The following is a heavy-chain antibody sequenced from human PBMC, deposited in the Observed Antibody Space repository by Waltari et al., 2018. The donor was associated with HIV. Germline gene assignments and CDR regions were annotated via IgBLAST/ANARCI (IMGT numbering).Heavy chain of an antibody. CDR2: ISYSENT. D-gene: IGHD3-10*01. V-gene: IGHV4-39*01. CDR3: TRIKGTIYSSYFGMDV. J-gene: IGHJ6*02. CDR1: GGSMSSRSNDY. Sequence: QLQLQESGPGLVKPSETLSLTCTVSGGSMSSRSNDYWGWIHQPPGKGLEWIGSISYSENTYYNPSLKGRVTLSIDTSENQFSLRLNSVTATDTAVYYCTRIKGTIYSSYFGMDVWGQGTTVIVSS.